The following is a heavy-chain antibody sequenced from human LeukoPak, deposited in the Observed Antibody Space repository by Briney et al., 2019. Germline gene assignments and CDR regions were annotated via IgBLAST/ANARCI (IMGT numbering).Heavy chain of an antibody. J-gene: IGHJ4*02. D-gene: IGHD1-26*01. CDR2: ISSSSSYI. V-gene: IGHV3-21*01. CDR3: ARAGANYFDY. Sequence: GGSLRLSCAACGFTFSSYCMNWVRQAPGKGLEWVSSISSSSSYIYYADSVKGRFTISRDNAKNSLYLQMNSLRAEDTAVYYCARAGANYFDYWGQGTLVTVSS. CDR1: GFTFSSYC.